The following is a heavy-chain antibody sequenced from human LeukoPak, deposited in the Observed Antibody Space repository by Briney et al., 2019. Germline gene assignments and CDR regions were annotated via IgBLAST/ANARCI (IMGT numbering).Heavy chain of an antibody. V-gene: IGHV3-74*01. CDR3: ARVDSNGWALEY. CDR2: INRDGSSA. J-gene: IGHJ4*02. CDR1: GFTLSGFL. Sequence: GGPLRLSCAASGFTLSGFLMHWIRHAPGKGLMWLSCINRDGSSADYADSVKGRFTISRDNARSTLDLQMNSLRVEDTAVYCCARVDSNGWALEYWGQGTLVTVSS. D-gene: IGHD3-22*01.